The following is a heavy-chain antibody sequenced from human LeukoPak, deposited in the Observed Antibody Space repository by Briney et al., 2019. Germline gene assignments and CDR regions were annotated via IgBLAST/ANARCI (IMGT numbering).Heavy chain of an antibody. V-gene: IGHV3-21*01. D-gene: IGHD6-19*01. Sequence: PGGSLRLSCAASGFTFSRYWMSWVRQAPGKGLEWVSSISSSSSYIYYADSVKGRFTISRDNAKNSLYLQMNSLRAEDTAVYYCARGSHSGWYRYWGQGTLVTVSS. CDR3: ARGSHSGWYRY. CDR1: GFTFSRYW. CDR2: ISSSSSYI. J-gene: IGHJ4*02.